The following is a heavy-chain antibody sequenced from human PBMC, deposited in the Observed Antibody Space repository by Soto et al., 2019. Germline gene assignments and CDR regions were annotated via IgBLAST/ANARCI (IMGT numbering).Heavy chain of an antibody. CDR2: MSHSGGS. J-gene: IGHJ3*02. Sequence: QVQLQQWGAGLLKPSETLSLTCAVYGGSVSVPNYYWSWIRQPPGKGLEWIGEMSHSGGSHFNPSLKSRVTISVDTSTNQFSLKMSSVTAAVTALYYCARVQRGTATTVVDAFDIWGPGTMVIVSS. CDR3: ARVQRGTATTVVDAFDI. V-gene: IGHV4-34*01. D-gene: IGHD1-1*01. CDR1: GGSVSVPNYY.